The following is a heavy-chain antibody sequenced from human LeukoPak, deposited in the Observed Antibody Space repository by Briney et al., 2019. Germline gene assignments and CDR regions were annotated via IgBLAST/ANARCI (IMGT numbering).Heavy chain of an antibody. D-gene: IGHD6-19*01. CDR1: GGSFSGSY. CDR2: TNHSGIT. J-gene: IGHJ2*01. V-gene: IGHV4-34*01. Sequence: PSEPLSPTRAVLGGSFSGSYWPWLGQPPGQALKCIEETNHSGITNYNPSLKGRVSISVDTSKNQFSLRLSSVTAADTAVYYCARVLEGSSGHHWYFDLWGRGTLVTVSS. CDR3: ARVLEGSSGHHWYFDL.